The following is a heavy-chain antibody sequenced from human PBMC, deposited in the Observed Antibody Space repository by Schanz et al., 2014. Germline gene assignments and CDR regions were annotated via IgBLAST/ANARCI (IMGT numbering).Heavy chain of an antibody. Sequence: VQLLQFGGGVVQPGRSLRLSCAASGFTFSTYAMTWVRQAPGKGLEWVSGISGSGGSTYYADSVKGRFTISRDNAKNSLYLQMNSLRAEDTAVYYCAKQIHYDILTVTRNWGQGTLVTVSS. D-gene: IGHD3-9*01. CDR3: AKQIHYDILTVTRN. CDR2: ISGSGGST. CDR1: GFTFSTYA. V-gene: IGHV3-23*01. J-gene: IGHJ4*02.